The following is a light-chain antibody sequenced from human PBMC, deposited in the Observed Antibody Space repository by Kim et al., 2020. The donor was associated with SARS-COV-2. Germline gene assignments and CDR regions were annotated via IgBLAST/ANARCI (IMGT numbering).Light chain of an antibody. CDR2: EVS. V-gene: IGLV2-11*01. J-gene: IGLJ2*01. Sequence: SVTISCTGTSSYVGGYNDVSWYQQQPGKAPELMIYEVSKRPSGVPDRLSGSKSGNTASLTVSGLQAEDEADYYCCSYAGSYTFYVVFGGGTQLTVL. CDR1: SSYVGGYND. CDR3: CSYAGSYTFYVV.